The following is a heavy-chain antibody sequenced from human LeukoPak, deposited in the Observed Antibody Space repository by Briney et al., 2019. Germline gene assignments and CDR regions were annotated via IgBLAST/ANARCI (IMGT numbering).Heavy chain of an antibody. V-gene: IGHV3-23*01. Sequence: GGPLRLSCAATGIPFSSYAMSWVRQAPGRGLDRLSAISGSGGSTYYADSVKGRFTISRDNSNNTLYLQMNSLRAEDTAVYYGAKDGRSGGYSYGYDYWAREPWSPSPQ. CDR1: GIPFSSYA. J-gene: IGHJ4*02. D-gene: IGHD5-18*01. CDR2: ISGSGGST. CDR3: AKDGRSGGYSYGYDY.